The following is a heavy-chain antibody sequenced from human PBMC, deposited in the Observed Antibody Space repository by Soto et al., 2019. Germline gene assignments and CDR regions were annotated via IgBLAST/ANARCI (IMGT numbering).Heavy chain of an antibody. J-gene: IGHJ6*02. CDR3: AGGGVRGVITRTRDYYGMDV. V-gene: IGHV5-51*01. CDR1: GYSFTSYW. Sequence: GESLKISCKGSGYSFTSYWIGWVRQMPRKGLEWMGIIYPGESDTRYSPSFQGQVTISADKSISTAYLQWSSLKASDTAMYYYAGGGVRGVITRTRDYYGMDVWGQGTTVTVSS. CDR2: IYPGESDT. D-gene: IGHD3-10*01.